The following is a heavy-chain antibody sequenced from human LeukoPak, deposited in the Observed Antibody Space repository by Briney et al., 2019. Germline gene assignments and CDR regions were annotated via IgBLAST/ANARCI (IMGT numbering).Heavy chain of an antibody. D-gene: IGHD3-10*01. Sequence: ASVKVSCKASGYTFTNYTLNWVRQAPGQGLEWMGWISAYNGNTNYAQKLQGRVTMTTDTSTSTAYMELRSLRSDDTAVYYCARVDGSGPFDYWGQGTLVTVSS. CDR1: GYTFTNYT. CDR2: ISAYNGNT. CDR3: ARVDGSGPFDY. J-gene: IGHJ4*02. V-gene: IGHV1-18*01.